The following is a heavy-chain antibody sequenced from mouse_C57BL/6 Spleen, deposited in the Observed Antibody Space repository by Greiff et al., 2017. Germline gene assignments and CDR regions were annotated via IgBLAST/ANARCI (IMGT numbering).Heavy chain of an antibody. CDR3: ARSDYGNYFDY. D-gene: IGHD1-2*01. CDR1: GYASSSYW. J-gene: IGHJ2*01. Sequence: QVQLQQSGAELVKPGASVKISCKASGYASSSYWMNWVKQRPGKGLEWIGQIYPGDGDTNYNGKFKGKATLTADKSSSTAYMQLSSLTSEDSAVYFCARSDYGNYFDYWGQGTTLTVSS. V-gene: IGHV1-80*01. CDR2: IYPGDGDT.